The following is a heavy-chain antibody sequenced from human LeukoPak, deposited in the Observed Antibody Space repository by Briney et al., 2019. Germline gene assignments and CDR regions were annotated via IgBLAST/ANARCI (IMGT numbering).Heavy chain of an antibody. CDR1: GGSFSSYA. CDR2: IIPIFGTA. V-gene: IGHV1-69*06. D-gene: IGHD1-7*01. Sequence: ASVTVSCMHSGGSFSSYAISWVQQAPGPGREWMGGIIPIFGTANYAQKSQGRVTSTADKNTSTAYMELSSLRSEETAEYYCAGDSGTSVYFDYWGQGTMVTVSS. J-gene: IGHJ4*02. CDR3: AGDSGTSVYFDY.